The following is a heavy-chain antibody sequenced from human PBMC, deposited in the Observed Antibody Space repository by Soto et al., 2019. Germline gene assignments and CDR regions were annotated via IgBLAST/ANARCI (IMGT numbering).Heavy chain of an antibody. D-gene: IGHD2-2*02. V-gene: IGHV3-33*01. Sequence: GWSLRLSCSASVFTFSSYGMHWFRQAPGKGLEWVAVIWYDGSNKYYADSVKGRFTISRDNSKNTLYLQMNSLRAEDTAVYYCAREGIVVVPAAIIGYNWFDPWGQGTLVTVSS. CDR1: VFTFSSYG. CDR2: IWYDGSNK. J-gene: IGHJ5*02. CDR3: AREGIVVVPAAIIGYNWFDP.